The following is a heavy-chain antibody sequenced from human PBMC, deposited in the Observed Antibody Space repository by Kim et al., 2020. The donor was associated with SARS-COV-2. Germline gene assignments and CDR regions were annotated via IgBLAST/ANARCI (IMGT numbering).Heavy chain of an antibody. CDR1: GGTFTRHA. CDR3: ARDQTNNFYYGMDV. Sequence: SVKVSCKASGGTFTRHAISWVRQAPGQGLEWMGGIIPMFGSTNYAQKFQGRVTITADEPTTTVYMKLSSLRSDDAAVYFCARDQTNNFYYGMDVWGQGTTVTVSS. CDR2: IIPMFGST. V-gene: IGHV1-69*13. J-gene: IGHJ6*02.